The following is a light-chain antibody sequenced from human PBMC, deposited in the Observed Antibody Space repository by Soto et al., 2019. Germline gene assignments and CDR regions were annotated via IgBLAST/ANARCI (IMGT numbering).Light chain of an antibody. J-gene: IGLJ2*01. CDR2: GNS. V-gene: IGLV1-40*01. CDR3: QSYDSSLSGSFVV. Sequence: QSVLTQPPSVSGAPGQRVTISCTGSSSNIGAGYDVHWYQQLPGTAPKLLIYGNSNRPSGVPDRFSGSKSGTSASLAITGLQAEDEADYSCQSYDSSLSGSFVVFGGGTKVTVL. CDR1: SSNIGAGYD.